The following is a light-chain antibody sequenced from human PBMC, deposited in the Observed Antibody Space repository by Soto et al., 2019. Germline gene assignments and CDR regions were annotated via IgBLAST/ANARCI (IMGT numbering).Light chain of an antibody. CDR3: CSYAGSYTEV. Sequence: QAALTQPRSVSGSPGQSVTISCTGTSSDVGGYNYVSWYQQHPGKAPKLMIYDVSKRPSGVPDRFSGSKSGNTASLTISGLQAEDEADYYCCSYAGSYTEVFGTGTKGTV. J-gene: IGLJ1*01. V-gene: IGLV2-11*01. CDR2: DVS. CDR1: SSDVGGYNY.